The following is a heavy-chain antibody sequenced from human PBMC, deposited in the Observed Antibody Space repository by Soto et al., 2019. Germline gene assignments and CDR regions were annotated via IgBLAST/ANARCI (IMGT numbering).Heavy chain of an antibody. V-gene: IGHV1-69*08. Sequence: QVQLVQSGAEVKKPGSSVKVSCKASGGTFSSYTISWVRQAPGQGLEWMGRIIPILGIANYAQKFQGRVTXXAXKXXSTAYMELSSLRSEDTAVYYCARDEGIASYRGMDVWGQGTTVTVSS. CDR1: GGTFSSYT. CDR3: ARDEGIASYRGMDV. J-gene: IGHJ6*02. D-gene: IGHD5-12*01. CDR2: IIPILGIA.